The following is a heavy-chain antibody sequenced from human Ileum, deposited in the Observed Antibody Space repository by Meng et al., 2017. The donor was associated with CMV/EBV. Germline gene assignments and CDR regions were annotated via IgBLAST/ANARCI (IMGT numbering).Heavy chain of an antibody. Sequence: QIQLVQSGAEVKKPGASVKVSCXAXGYTFSDYGITWVRQAPGQGLEWMGWISVYNGNTKYAQKVQGRVTLTTDTSTNTAYMELRSLRFDDTAVYYCAREGVGYCGGDCYSEYWGQGTLVTVSS. V-gene: IGHV1-18*01. CDR3: AREGVGYCGGDCYSEY. D-gene: IGHD2-21*02. CDR1: GYTFSDYG. CDR2: ISVYNGNT. J-gene: IGHJ4*02.